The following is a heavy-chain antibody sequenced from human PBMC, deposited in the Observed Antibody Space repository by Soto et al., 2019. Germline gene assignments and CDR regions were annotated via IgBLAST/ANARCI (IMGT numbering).Heavy chain of an antibody. J-gene: IGHJ4*02. CDR1: GVSVRSYT. CDR2: VFSSVSA. D-gene: IGHD2-21*02. Sequence: SETLSLTCIVSGVSVRSYTWSWVRQPANKGLEWIGRVFSSVSATYNPSLKSRVGISMDTPENRISLKLDSVTAADAGVYFCARDGMTTGDTWGPGTLVTVSS. V-gene: IGHV4-4*07. CDR3: ARDGMTTGDT.